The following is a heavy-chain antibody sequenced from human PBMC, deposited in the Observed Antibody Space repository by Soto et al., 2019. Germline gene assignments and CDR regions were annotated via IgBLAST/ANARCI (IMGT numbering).Heavy chain of an antibody. V-gene: IGHV3-30-3*01. Sequence: GGSLRLSCAASGFTFSSYAMHWVRQAPGKGLEWVAVISYDGSNKYYADSVKGRFTISRDNSKNTLYLQMNSLRAEDTAVYYCARDLSDWGQGTLVTVSS. CDR3: ARDLSD. CDR1: GFTFSSYA. J-gene: IGHJ4*02. D-gene: IGHD6-19*01. CDR2: ISYDGSNK.